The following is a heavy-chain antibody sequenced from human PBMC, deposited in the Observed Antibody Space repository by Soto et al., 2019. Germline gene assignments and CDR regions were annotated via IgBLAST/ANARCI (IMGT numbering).Heavy chain of an antibody. J-gene: IGHJ6*02. CDR3: ARGTHNDFWSDYPFYYYGVDV. V-gene: IGHV3-11*06. D-gene: IGHD3-3*01. CDR1: GFNFSDYY. CDR2: IGSGSSYI. Sequence: GGSLRLSCAASGFNFSDYYMTWIRQAPGRGLEWVSYIGSGSSYINYADSVKGRFSISRDTAKRSLNLQMNGLRADDTAVYYCARGTHNDFWSDYPFYYYGVDVWGQGTTVTVSS.